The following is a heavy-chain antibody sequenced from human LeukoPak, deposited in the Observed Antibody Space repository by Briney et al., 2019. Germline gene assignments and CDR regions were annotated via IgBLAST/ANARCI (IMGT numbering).Heavy chain of an antibody. CDR1: GFTFISYA. CDR3: ARNQEIDYYDSSGFYWGVEY. J-gene: IGHJ4*02. CDR2: LSGNAGRP. V-gene: IGHV3-23*01. Sequence: GGSLRLSCAASGFTFISYAMSWVRQAPGKGLEWVSSLSGNAGRPYYADSVKGRFTISRDNAKNSLYLQMDSLRAEDTAVYYCARNQEIDYYDSSGFYWGVEYWGQGTLVTVSS. D-gene: IGHD3-22*01.